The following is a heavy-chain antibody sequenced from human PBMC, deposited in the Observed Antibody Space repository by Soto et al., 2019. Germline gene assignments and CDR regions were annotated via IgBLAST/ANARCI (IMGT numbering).Heavy chain of an antibody. CDR2: IIPNSGGT. CDR3: AKGPYNFFDY. V-gene: IGHV1-2*02. J-gene: IGHJ4*02. CDR1: GYTFTGYY. Sequence: ASVKVSCKTSGYTFTGYYMHCVRQAPGQGLEWMGWIIPNSGGTNYAQKFQGRVTMTRDTSISTAYMELSRLRSDDTAVYYCAKGPYNFFDYWGQGTLVTVSS. D-gene: IGHD4-4*01.